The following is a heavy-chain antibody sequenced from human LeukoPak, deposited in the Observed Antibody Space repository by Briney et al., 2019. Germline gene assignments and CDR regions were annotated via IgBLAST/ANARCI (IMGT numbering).Heavy chain of an antibody. J-gene: IGHJ4*02. V-gene: IGHV3-30*18. CDR1: GFTFSSYG. CDR2: ISYDGSNK. Sequence: GGSLRLSCAASGFTFSSYGMHWVRQALGKGLEWVAVISYDGSNKYYADSVKGRFTISRDNSKNTLYLQMNSLRAEDTAVYYCAKVSIAAAGAYYFDYWGQGTLVTVSS. CDR3: AKVSIAAAGAYYFDY. D-gene: IGHD6-13*01.